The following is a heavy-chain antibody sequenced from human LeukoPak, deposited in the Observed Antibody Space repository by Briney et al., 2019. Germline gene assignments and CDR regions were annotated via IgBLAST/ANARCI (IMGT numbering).Heavy chain of an antibody. V-gene: IGHV1-46*01. CDR3: ARDPPTCSGGSCYSVNYFDY. CDR2: INPSGGSS. Sequence: ASVKVSCKASGYTLTSYYIHWVRQAPGQGLEWMGIINPSGGSSSYAQKFQGRITMTRDMSTSTLYMELNSLRSEDTAVYYCARDPPTCSGGSCYSVNYFDYWGQGTLVTVSS. CDR1: GYTLTSYY. D-gene: IGHD2-15*01. J-gene: IGHJ4*02.